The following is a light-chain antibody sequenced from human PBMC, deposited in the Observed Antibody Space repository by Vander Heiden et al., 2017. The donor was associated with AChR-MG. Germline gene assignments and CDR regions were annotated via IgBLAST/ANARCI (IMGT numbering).Light chain of an antibody. Sequence: QSVLTQPPSASGTPGQRVTISWSGSSSNIGSNYVYWYQQLPGTAPKLLIYRNKQRPSGVPDRFSGSKSGTSASLAISGLRSEDEADYYCAAWDDSLSGWVFGGGTKLTVL. CDR3: AAWDDSLSGWV. CDR1: SSNIGSNY. V-gene: IGLV1-47*01. CDR2: RNK. J-gene: IGLJ3*02.